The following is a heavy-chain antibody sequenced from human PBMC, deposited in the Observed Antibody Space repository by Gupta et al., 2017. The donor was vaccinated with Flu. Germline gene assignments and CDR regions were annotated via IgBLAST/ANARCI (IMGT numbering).Heavy chain of an antibody. CDR1: DGSISSSNYY. J-gene: IGHJ4*02. D-gene: IGHD2-15*01. Sequence: QLQLQESGPGVVKPSETLSLTCTVSDGSISSSNYYWGWIRQPPGKGLEWIGSMYYDGSTYYNPSLKSRVTISRDASNNQFSLKLISVTAADTAVYYCASGPGTIVVSVLGWGQGTLVIVSS. CDR3: ASGPGTIVVSVLG. CDR2: MYYDGST. V-gene: IGHV4-39*01.